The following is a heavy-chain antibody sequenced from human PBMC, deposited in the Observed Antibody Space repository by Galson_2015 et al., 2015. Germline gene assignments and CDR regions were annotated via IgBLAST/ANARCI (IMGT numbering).Heavy chain of an antibody. CDR3: ARAEGYGDYVMAPSY. CDR1: GGSISSYY. CDR2: IYYSGST. Sequence: SETLSLTCTVSGGSISSYYWSWIRQPPGKGLEWIGYIYYSGSTNYNPSLKSRVTISVDTSKNQFSLKLSSVTAADTAVYYCARAEGYGDYVMAPSYWGQGTLVTVSS. J-gene: IGHJ4*02. V-gene: IGHV4-59*01. D-gene: IGHD4-17*01.